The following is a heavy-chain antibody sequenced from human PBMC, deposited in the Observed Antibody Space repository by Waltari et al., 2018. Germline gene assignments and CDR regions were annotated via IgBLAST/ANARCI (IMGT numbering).Heavy chain of an antibody. CDR1: GGTFSSYA. D-gene: IGHD5-12*01. J-gene: IGHJ6*02. CDR3: ASPVGATDYYGMDV. V-gene: IGHV1-69*08. CDR2: IIPIFGTA. Sequence: QVQLVQSGAEVKKPGSSVKVSCKASGGTFSSYAISWVRQAPGQGLGWMGRIIPIFGTANYAQKFQGRVTITADKSTSTAYMELSSLRSEDTAVYYCASPVGATDYYGMDVWGQGTTVTVSS.